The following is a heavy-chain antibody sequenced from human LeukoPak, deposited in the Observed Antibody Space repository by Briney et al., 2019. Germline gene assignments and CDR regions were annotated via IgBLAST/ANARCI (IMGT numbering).Heavy chain of an antibody. CDR1: GFTFSTYD. D-gene: IGHD6-19*01. CDR2: ISKGGET. V-gene: IGHV3-13*01. J-gene: IGHJ4*02. Sequence: GGSLRLSCAASGFTFSTYDFHWVGQAPGKGVEWVSSISKGGETFYSGSAKGRFTISRENAKNSLSLQMTSLRAGDTAIYHCVRGAPSGFDYWGQGTLVTVSS. CDR3: VRGAPSGFDY.